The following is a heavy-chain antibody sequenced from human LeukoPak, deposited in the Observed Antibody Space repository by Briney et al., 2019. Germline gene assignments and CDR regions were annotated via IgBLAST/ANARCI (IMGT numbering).Heavy chain of an antibody. CDR3: ERSISVGAFDI. CDR2: ISSDGSDE. V-gene: IGHV3-30*04. CDR1: GFTFSTYA. D-gene: IGHD6-25*01. J-gene: IGHJ3*02. Sequence: GGSLRLSCAASGFTFSTYAMHWVRQAPGKGLEWVGVISSDGSDEWYAESAKGRFTISRDNSKNTLYLQIDSLRPEDTAIYSCERSISVGAFDIWGQGTMVTVSS.